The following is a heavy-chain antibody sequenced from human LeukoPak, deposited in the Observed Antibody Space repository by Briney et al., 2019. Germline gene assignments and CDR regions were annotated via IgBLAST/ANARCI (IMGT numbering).Heavy chain of an antibody. Sequence: PGGPLRLSCVASGFMFDDFGMSWVRQAPGKGLEWVSGISWNGGITGYADSVKGRFTISRDNAKNSLYLQMNSLRAEDTALYYCARVYGSGSYIYYGMDVWGQGTTVTVSS. D-gene: IGHD3-10*01. J-gene: IGHJ6*02. V-gene: IGHV3-20*04. CDR2: ISWNGGIT. CDR1: GFMFDDFG. CDR3: ARVYGSGSYIYYGMDV.